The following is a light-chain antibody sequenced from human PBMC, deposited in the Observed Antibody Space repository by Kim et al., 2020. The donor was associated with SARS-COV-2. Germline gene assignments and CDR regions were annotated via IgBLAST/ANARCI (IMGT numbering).Light chain of an antibody. CDR1: ESVTSNY. V-gene: IGKV3-20*01. CDR2: GAS. Sequence: SLSPGERATLSCRASESVTSNYLAWYQQKPGQAPSLLIYGASSRATGIPDRFSGSGSGTDFTLTISRLEPEDLAVYYCQQYGRPLTFGGGTKVGI. J-gene: IGKJ4*01. CDR3: QQYGRPLT.